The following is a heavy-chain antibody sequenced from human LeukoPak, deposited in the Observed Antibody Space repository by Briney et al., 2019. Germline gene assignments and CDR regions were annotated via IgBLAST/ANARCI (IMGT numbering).Heavy chain of an antibody. CDR2: IWFDGSNK. CDR1: GFIFSNDA. V-gene: IGHV3-33*01. D-gene: IGHD2/OR15-2a*01. J-gene: IGHJ4*02. CDR3: AREGPRGNSQFDY. Sequence: GGSLRLSCAASGFIFSNDAMHWVRQAPGKGLEWVAFIWFDGSNKHYADSVKGRLTISRDNSKNTLYLQMNSLRAEDTAVYYCAREGPRGNSQFDYWGQGTLVTVSS.